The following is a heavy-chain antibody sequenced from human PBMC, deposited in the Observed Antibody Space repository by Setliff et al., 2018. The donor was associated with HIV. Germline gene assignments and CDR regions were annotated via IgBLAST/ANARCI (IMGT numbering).Heavy chain of an antibody. V-gene: IGHV1-46*01. D-gene: IGHD3-10*01. J-gene: IGHJ3*02. Sequence: GASVKVSCKASGYSFTSDYMHWVRQAPGQGLEWMGIINPTGGSTYYAQKFQGRVTLTRDASTSTVYVELSSLRSEDTAVYYCARVPRITTLRNAFDIWGQGTMVTVSS. CDR1: GYSFTSDY. CDR2: INPTGGST. CDR3: ARVPRITTLRNAFDI.